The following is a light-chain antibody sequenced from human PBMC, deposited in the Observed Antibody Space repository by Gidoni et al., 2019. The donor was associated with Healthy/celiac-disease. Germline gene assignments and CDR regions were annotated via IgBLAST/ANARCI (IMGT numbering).Light chain of an antibody. CDR2: DGS. Sequence: QSALTQPASVSRSPGQSITISWTGPSSDVGSYNLDSWYQQHPGKAPKLMICDGSNRPSGFSTRFSRSQPGNTASLTISGLHAEDEADYYCCSYAGSSTFVVFVGGTKLTVL. CDR1: SSDVGSYNL. J-gene: IGLJ2*01. CDR3: CSYAGSSTFVV. V-gene: IGLV2-23*03.